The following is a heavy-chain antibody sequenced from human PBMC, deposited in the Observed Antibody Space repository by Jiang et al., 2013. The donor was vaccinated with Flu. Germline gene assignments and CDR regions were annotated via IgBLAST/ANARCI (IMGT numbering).Heavy chain of an antibody. J-gene: IGHJ3*02. D-gene: IGHD3-3*01. Sequence: VKPGGSLRLSCAASGFTFSSYSMNWVRQAPGKGLEWVSSISSSSSYIYYADSVKGRFTISRDNAKNSLYLQMNSLRAEDTAVYYCARDRVAVTIFGDDAFDIWGQGTMVTVSS. CDR1: GFTFSSYS. CDR2: ISSSSSYI. CDR3: ARDRVAVTIFGDDAFDI. V-gene: IGHV3-21*01.